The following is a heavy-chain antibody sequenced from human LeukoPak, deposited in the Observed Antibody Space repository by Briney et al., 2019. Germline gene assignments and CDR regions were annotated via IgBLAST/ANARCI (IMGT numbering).Heavy chain of an antibody. Sequence: GASVKVSCKASGYTFTIYGISWVRQAPGQGLEWMGWISAYNGNTDYAQKLQGRVTMTTDTSTSTAYMELRSLRSDDTAVYYCARTRQYSSSWYCWFDPWGQGTLVTVSS. J-gene: IGHJ5*02. D-gene: IGHD6-13*01. V-gene: IGHV1-18*01. CDR3: ARTRQYSSSWYCWFDP. CDR2: ISAYNGNT. CDR1: GYTFTIYG.